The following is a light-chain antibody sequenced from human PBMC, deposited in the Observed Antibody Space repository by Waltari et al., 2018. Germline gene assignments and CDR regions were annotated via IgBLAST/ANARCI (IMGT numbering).Light chain of an antibody. V-gene: IGLV3-1*01. CDR2: QDS. CDR3: QAWDSSSYV. CDR1: KLGDKY. Sequence: SYELTQPPSVSVSPGQTASITCPGDKLGDKYACWYQQKPGPSPVLVIYQDSKRPSGIPDRFSGSNSGNTATLTISGTQAMDEADYYCQAWDSSSYVFGTGTKVTVL. J-gene: IGLJ1*01.